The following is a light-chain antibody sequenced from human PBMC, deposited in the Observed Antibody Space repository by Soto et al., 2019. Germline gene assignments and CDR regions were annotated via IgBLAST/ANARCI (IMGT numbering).Light chain of an antibody. J-gene: IGKJ3*01. V-gene: IGKV3-15*01. Sequence: ERAALSCRASQSVSGNLAWYQQTPGQAPRLLIYGASTRATGIPARFSGSGFGTEFTLTIIFFFSGESGIRDCRLGFG. CDR3: RLG. CDR1: QSVSGN. CDR2: GAS.